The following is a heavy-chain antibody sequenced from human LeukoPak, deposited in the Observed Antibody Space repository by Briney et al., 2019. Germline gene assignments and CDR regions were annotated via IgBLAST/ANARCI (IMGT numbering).Heavy chain of an antibody. CDR3: ARDPGCSGGSCYGEKEYFQH. D-gene: IGHD2-15*01. CDR2: IWYDGSNK. V-gene: IGHV3-33*01. Sequence: PGGSLRLSCAASGFTFSSYGMHWVRQAPGKGLEWVADIWYDGSNKYYADSVKGRFTISRDNSKNTLYLQMNSLRAEDTAVYYCARDPGCSGGSCYGEKEYFQHWGQGTLVTVSS. J-gene: IGHJ1*01. CDR1: GFTFSSYG.